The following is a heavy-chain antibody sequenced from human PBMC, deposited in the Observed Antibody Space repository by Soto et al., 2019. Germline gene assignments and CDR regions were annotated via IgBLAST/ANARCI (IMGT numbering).Heavy chain of an antibody. CDR1: GGTFSSYA. V-gene: IGHV1-69*12. Sequence: QVQLVQSGAEVKKPGSSVKVSCKASGGTFSSYAISWVRQATGQGLEWMGGIIPIFGTANYAQKFQGRVTITADESTSTAYMELSRLRSEDTAVYYCASHCGGDCYTAYYYYYGMDVWGQGTTGTVSS. D-gene: IGHD2-21*02. CDR2: IIPIFGTA. CDR3: ASHCGGDCYTAYYYYYGMDV. J-gene: IGHJ6*02.